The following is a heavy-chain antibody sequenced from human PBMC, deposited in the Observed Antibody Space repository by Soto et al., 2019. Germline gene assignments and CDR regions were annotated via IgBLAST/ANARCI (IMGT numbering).Heavy chain of an antibody. V-gene: IGHV3-33*01. J-gene: IGHJ4*02. CDR3: ASDGVGDTVFFGYFDD. CDR2: IRFDGSNI. CDR1: GVIFSGYG. Sequence: QVQLVESGGGVVQPGRSLRLSCVAPGVIFSGYGMHWVRQAPGKGLEWVAVIRFDGSNIYYADSVKGRFTISRDNSGNTLYLQMNSLRAEDTAVYYCASDGVGDTVFFGYFDDWGQGALVTVSA. D-gene: IGHD1-26*01.